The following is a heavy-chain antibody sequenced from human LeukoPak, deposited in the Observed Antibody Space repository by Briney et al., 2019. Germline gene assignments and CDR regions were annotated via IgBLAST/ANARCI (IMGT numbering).Heavy chain of an antibody. CDR3: VKSSSTWYIFDS. V-gene: IGHV3-64D*09. CDR1: GFTFSSYW. D-gene: IGHD6-13*01. Sequence: PGGSLRLSCAASGFTFSSYWMHWVRQAPGKGLQYVSAIISNGDSTYYSDSVKGRFTISRDNSKNTLYLQMSSLRVDDTAIYYCVKSSSTWYIFDSWGQGTLVTVAS. J-gene: IGHJ4*02. CDR2: IISNGDST.